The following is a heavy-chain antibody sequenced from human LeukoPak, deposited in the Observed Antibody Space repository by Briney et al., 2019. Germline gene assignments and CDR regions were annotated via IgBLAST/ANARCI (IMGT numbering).Heavy chain of an antibody. V-gene: IGHV3-74*01. Sequence: PGGSLRLSCAASGCTFSSYWMHWVRQAPGKGLVWVSRINSDGSSTSYADSVKGRFTISRDNAKNTLYLQMNSLRAEDTAVYYCARGVGYCSSTSCYWWFDPWGQGTLVTVSS. CDR1: GCTFSSYW. CDR2: INSDGSST. J-gene: IGHJ5*02. D-gene: IGHD2-2*01. CDR3: ARGVGYCSSTSCYWWFDP.